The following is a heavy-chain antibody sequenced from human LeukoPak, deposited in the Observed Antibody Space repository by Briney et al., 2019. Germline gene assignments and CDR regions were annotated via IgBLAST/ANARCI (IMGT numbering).Heavy chain of an antibody. Sequence: PSQTLSLTCTVSGGSISSGGYYWSWIRQHPGKGLEWIGYIYYSGSTYYNPSLKSRVTISVDTSKNQFSLKLSSVTAADTAVYYCARSVVVPAADYYYYYYMDVWGKGTTVTVSS. CDR1: GGSISSGGYY. D-gene: IGHD2-2*01. J-gene: IGHJ6*03. V-gene: IGHV4-31*03. CDR3: ARSVVVPAADYYYYYYMDV. CDR2: IYYSGST.